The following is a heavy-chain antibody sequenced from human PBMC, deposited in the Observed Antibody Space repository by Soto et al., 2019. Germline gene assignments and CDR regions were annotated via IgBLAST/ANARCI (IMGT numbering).Heavy chain of an antibody. CDR1: GFTFSSYG. D-gene: IGHD4-4*01. J-gene: IGHJ2*01. CDR2: ISYGGSNK. V-gene: IGHV3-30*03. CDR3: ARPLWRDDYNWGYFDL. Sequence: PGGSLRLSCAASGFTFSSYGMHWVRQAPGKGLEWVAVISYGGSNKYYADSVKGRFTISRDNSKNTLYLQMNSLRAEDTAVYYCARPLWRDDYNWGYFDLWGRGTLVTVSS.